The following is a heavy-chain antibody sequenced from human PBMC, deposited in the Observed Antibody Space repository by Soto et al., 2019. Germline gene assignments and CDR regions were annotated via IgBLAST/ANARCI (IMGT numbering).Heavy chain of an antibody. Sequence: QVHLVQSGTEVKMSGASVKVSCKASGYTFTDYYIHWVRQAPGQGLEWLGWINPNTGATNYAQNFQGWVTMIRDASISTAYMELSRLKSDDPAVYYCARETIYTMSLDFWGQGTMVTVSS. V-gene: IGHV1-2*04. CDR1: GYTFTDYY. CDR2: INPNTGAT. D-gene: IGHD3-9*01. CDR3: ARETIYTMSLDF. J-gene: IGHJ3*01.